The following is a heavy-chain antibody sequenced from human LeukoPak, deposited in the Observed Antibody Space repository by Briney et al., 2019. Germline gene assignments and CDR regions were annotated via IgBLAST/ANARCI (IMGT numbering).Heavy chain of an antibody. CDR2: INDSGTI. J-gene: IGHJ6*03. V-gene: IGHV4-34*01. CDR1: GGSFSNYY. D-gene: IGHD1-7*01. CDR3: ARRWNYGRNYYIDV. Sequence: PSETLSLTCAVYGGSFSNYYRSWIRQSPGKGLEWIGEINDSGTINYNPSLMSRVTISVDKSKNQFSLKLSSVTAADTAVYYCARRWNYGRNYYIDVWGKGATVSVSS.